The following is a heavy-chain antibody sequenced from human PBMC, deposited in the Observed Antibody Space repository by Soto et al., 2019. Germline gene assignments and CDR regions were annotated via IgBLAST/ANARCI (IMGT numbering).Heavy chain of an antibody. CDR3: AKLTGTASYYYYYMDV. Sequence: QLGGSLRLSCAASGFSFSTYVMSWVRQAPGKGLDWVSAISGGGGGTYYADSVKGRFIISRDNSENTVYLQMNSLRVEDTAVYYCAKLTGTASYYYYYMDVWGEGTTVTVSS. J-gene: IGHJ6*03. CDR2: ISGGGGGT. V-gene: IGHV3-23*01. CDR1: GFSFSTYV. D-gene: IGHD1-7*01.